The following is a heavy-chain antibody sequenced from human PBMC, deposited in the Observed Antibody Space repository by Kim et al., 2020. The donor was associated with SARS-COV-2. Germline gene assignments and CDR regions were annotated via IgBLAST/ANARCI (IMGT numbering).Heavy chain of an antibody. D-gene: IGHD4-17*01. CDR2: IYYSGST. CDR1: GGSISSSSYY. Sequence: SETLSLTCTVSGGSISSSSYYWGWIRQPPGKGLEWIGSIYYSGSTYYNPSLKSRVTISVDTSKNQFSLKLSSVTAADTAVYYCARGSYGDNFDYWGQGTLVTVSS. CDR3: ARGSYGDNFDY. V-gene: IGHV4-39*01. J-gene: IGHJ4*02.